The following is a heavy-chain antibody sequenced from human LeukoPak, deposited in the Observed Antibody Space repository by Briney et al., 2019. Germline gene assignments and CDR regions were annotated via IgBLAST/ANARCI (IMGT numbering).Heavy chain of an antibody. J-gene: IGHJ6*03. CDR2: IHYSGST. V-gene: IGHV4-59*01. Sequence: SETLSLTCSVSGDSISSYYWSWIRQSPGKGLEWIGYIHYSGSTNYNPSLKRRVTISVDTSKNQFSLKLSSVTAADTAVYYCARVEEGYGSGRRENYYYYYMDVWGKGTTVTISS. CDR3: ARVEEGYGSGRRENYYYYYMDV. CDR1: GDSISSYY. D-gene: IGHD3-10*01.